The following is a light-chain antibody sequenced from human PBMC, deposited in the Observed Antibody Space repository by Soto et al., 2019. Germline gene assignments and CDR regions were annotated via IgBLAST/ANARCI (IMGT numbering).Light chain of an antibody. CDR3: QQYGSSSWT. CDR2: GAS. CDR1: QSASSSY. Sequence: EIVLTQSPGTLSLSPGERATLSCRASQSASSSYLAWYQQKPGQALRLLIYGASSRATGIPDRFSGSGSGTDFTLTISRLEPGDFAVYYCQQYGSSSWTFGQGTKVEIK. V-gene: IGKV3-20*01. J-gene: IGKJ1*01.